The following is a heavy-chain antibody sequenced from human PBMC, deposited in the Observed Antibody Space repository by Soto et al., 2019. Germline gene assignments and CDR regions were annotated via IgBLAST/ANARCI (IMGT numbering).Heavy chain of an antibody. J-gene: IGHJ3*02. CDR3: ARELSYYYDSSGPNPRAFDI. CDR1: GGSISSGGYY. CDR2: IYYSGST. D-gene: IGHD3-22*01. V-gene: IGHV4-31*03. Sequence: SETLSLTCTVSGGSISSGGYYWSWIRQHPGKGLEWIGYIYYSGSTYYNPSLKSRVTISVDTSKNQFSLKLSSVTAADTAVYYCARELSYYYDSSGPNPRAFDIWGQGTMVTVSS.